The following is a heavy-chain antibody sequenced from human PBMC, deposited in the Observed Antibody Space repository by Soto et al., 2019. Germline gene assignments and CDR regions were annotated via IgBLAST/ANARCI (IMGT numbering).Heavy chain of an antibody. CDR3: GRVVEGATRHTDLDS. V-gene: IGHV4-38-2*01. Sequence: SETLSLTCAVSGYSISSGYYWGWIRQPPGKGLEFIGTVYYSGGAHYNSSLKRRVTISVDTANNQVSPRMRSLTAADTAVYYCGRVVEGATRHTDLDSWGQGTLVTVSS. CDR2: VYYSGGA. CDR1: GYSISSGYY. D-gene: IGHD2-21*01. J-gene: IGHJ5*01.